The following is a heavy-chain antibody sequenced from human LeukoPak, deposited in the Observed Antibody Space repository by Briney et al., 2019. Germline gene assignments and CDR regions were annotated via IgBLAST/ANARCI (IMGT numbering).Heavy chain of an antibody. V-gene: IGHV4-39*07. Sequence: SETLSLTCTVSGGSISSSNYYWGWFGQPPGKGLKGIGSIFYSGNTYYNPSLKSRVTISVDTSKNQFSLKLSSVTAADTAVYYCAREASITILTYNWFDPWGQGTLVTVSS. J-gene: IGHJ5*02. CDR3: AREASITILTYNWFDP. CDR2: IFYSGNT. D-gene: IGHD3-3*01. CDR1: GGSISSSNYY.